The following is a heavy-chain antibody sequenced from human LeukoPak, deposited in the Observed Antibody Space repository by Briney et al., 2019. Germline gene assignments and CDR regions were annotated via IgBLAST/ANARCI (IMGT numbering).Heavy chain of an antibody. V-gene: IGHV4-34*01. Sequence: SETLSLTCAVYGGSFSGYYWSWIRQPPGKGLEWIGEINHSGSTNYNPSLKSRVTISVDTSKNQFSLKLSSVTAADTAVYYCARGIPKSYLGYYGMGVWGQGTTVTVSS. CDR2: INHSGST. D-gene: IGHD2-2*02. CDR1: GGSFSGYY. CDR3: ARGIPKSYLGYYGMGV. J-gene: IGHJ6*02.